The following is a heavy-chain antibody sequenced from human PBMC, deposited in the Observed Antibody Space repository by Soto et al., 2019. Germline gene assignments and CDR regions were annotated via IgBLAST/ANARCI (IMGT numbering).Heavy chain of an antibody. CDR1: GFTLSSYG. J-gene: IGHJ4*02. CDR2: ISSSSTTI. V-gene: IGHV3-48*02. Sequence: EVQLVESGGDLVQPGGSLRLSCVASGFTLSSYGLNWVRQAPGKGLEWISYISSSSTTIYYTDSVKGRFTISRDNAENSLYLQMDSLRDEDTAVYYCVRRFYNSENLWGQGTLVTVSS. CDR3: VRRFYNSENL. D-gene: IGHD3-10*01.